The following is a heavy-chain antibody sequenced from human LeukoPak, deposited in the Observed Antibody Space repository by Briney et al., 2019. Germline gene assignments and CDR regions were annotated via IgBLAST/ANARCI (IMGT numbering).Heavy chain of an antibody. Sequence: GGSLRLSCAASGFTFSSYGMHWVRQAPGKGLEGGAVIWYDGSNKYYADSVKGRFTISRDNSKNTLYLQMNSLRAEDTAVYYCATTLYSSGWYPSFDYWGQGTLVTVSS. CDR3: ATTLYSSGWYPSFDY. CDR2: IWYDGSNK. V-gene: IGHV3-33*01. D-gene: IGHD6-19*01. J-gene: IGHJ4*02. CDR1: GFTFSSYG.